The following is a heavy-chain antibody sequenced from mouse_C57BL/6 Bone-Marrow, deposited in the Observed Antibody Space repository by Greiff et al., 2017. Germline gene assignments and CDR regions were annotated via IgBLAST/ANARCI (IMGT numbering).Heavy chain of an antibody. Sequence: VQLQQSGAELVRPGASVKLSCKASGYTFTDYYITWVKQRPGQGLEWIARIYPGSGNTYYNGKFKGKATLTAEKASSTAYMQLSSLTSEDSAVYFCAREGITTVVADFDYWGQGTTLTVSS. CDR1: GYTFTDYY. V-gene: IGHV1-76*01. CDR2: IYPGSGNT. J-gene: IGHJ2*01. D-gene: IGHD1-1*01. CDR3: AREGITTVVADFDY.